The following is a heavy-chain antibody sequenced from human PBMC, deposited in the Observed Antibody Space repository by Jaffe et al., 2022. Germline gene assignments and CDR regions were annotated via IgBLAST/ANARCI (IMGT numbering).Heavy chain of an antibody. CDR2: ISWDGGST. V-gene: IGHV3-43D*04. CDR3: ARSIAVAGNAGVFDY. CDR1: GFTFDDYA. Sequence: EVQLVESGGVVVQPGGSLRLSCAASGFTFDDYAMHWVRQAPGKGLEWVSLISWDGGSTYYADSVKGRFTISRDNSKNSLYLQMNSLRAEDTALYYCARSIAVAGNAGVFDYWGQGTLVTVSS. D-gene: IGHD6-19*01. J-gene: IGHJ4*02.